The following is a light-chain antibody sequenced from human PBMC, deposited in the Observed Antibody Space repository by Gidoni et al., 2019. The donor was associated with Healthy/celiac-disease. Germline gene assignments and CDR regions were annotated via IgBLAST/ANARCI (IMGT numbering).Light chain of an antibody. CDR1: SSNIGAGYD. V-gene: IGLV1-40*01. CDR2: GNS. CDR3: QSYDSSLSGSV. J-gene: IGLJ3*02. Sequence: QSVRTQPPSVSGAPGQRVTISCTGSSSNIGAGYDVHWYQQLPGTAPKLPIYGNSNRPSGVPDRFSGSKSGTSASLAITGLQAEDEADYYCQSYDSSLSGSVFGGGTKLTVL.